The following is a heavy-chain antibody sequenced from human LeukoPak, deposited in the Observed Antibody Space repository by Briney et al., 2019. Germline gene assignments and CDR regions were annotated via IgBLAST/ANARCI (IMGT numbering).Heavy chain of an antibody. CDR3: ARLRDSSGYLSDY. CDR1: GYTLTSHY. D-gene: IGHD3-22*01. Sequence: ASVKVSCKASGYTLTSHYMHWVRQAPGQGLEWMGIINPSGGTTTYAQNFQGRVTMTRDTSTSTVYMEVSSLRSEDTAVYYCARLRDSSGYLSDYWGQGTLVTVSS. V-gene: IGHV1-46*01. J-gene: IGHJ4*02. CDR2: INPSGGTT.